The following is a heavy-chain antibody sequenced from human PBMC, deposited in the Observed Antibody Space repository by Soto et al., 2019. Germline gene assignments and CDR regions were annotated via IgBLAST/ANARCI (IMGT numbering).Heavy chain of an antibody. D-gene: IGHD1-26*01. V-gene: IGHV3-23*01. Sequence: EVPLLESGGGLVQPGGSLRLSFAASGFTFSSYAMRWVRQAPVKGLEWVSAISGSGGSTYYADSVKGRFTISRDNSKNTLYLQMNSLRAEDTAVYYCARRGSGSYYDYWGQGTLVTVSS. J-gene: IGHJ4*02. CDR3: ARRGSGSYYDY. CDR2: ISGSGGST. CDR1: GFTFSSYA.